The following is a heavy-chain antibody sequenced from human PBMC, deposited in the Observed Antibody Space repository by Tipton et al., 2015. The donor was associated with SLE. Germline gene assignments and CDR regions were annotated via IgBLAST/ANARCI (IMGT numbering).Heavy chain of an antibody. Sequence: GSLRLSCAASGFTFSRYSMNWVRQAPGKGLEWVSYSSSSSSTIYYADSVKGRCTISRDNAKNSLYLQMNSLRAEDTAVYYCARDRGFWSGYYTGMDAFDIWGQGTMVTVSS. V-gene: IGHV3-48*01. CDR2: SSSSSSTI. D-gene: IGHD3-3*01. J-gene: IGHJ3*02. CDR3: ARDRGFWSGYYTGMDAFDI. CDR1: GFTFSRYS.